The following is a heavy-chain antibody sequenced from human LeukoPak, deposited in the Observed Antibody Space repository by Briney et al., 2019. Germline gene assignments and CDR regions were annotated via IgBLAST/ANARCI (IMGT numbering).Heavy chain of an antibody. V-gene: IGHV1-2*06. Sequence: GASVKVSCKASGYTFTGYYMHWVRQAPGQGLEWMGRINPNSGGTNYAQKFQGRVTMTRDTSISTAYMELSRLRSDDTAVYYCARDRGDIVLMVYALGYWGQGTLVTVSS. D-gene: IGHD2-8*01. CDR3: ARDRGDIVLMVYALGY. J-gene: IGHJ4*02. CDR2: INPNSGGT. CDR1: GYTFTGYY.